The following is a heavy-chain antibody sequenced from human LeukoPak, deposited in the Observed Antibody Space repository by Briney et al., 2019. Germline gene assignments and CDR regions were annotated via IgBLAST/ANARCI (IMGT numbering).Heavy chain of an antibody. Sequence: GGSLRLSCAASGFTFSSYGMHWVRQAPGKGLEWVAVISYDGSNKYYADSVKGRFTISRDNSKNTLYLQMNSLRAEDTAVYYCAKDGGDYGGFDYWGQGTLVTVSS. V-gene: IGHV3-30*18. J-gene: IGHJ4*02. CDR1: GFTFSSYG. D-gene: IGHD4-23*01. CDR2: ISYDGSNK. CDR3: AKDGGDYGGFDY.